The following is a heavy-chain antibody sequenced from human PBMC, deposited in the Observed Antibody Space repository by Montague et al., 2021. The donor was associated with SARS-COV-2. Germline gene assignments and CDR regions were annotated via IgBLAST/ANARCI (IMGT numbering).Heavy chain of an antibody. V-gene: IGHV3-21*01. CDR1: GFTFSSYS. Sequence: SLRLSCAASGFTFSSYSMNWVRQAPGKGLEWVSSISSSSYIYYADSVKGRFTISSDNAKNSLYLQMNSLRAEDTAVYYCARNLGSGWAFFDYWGQGTLVTVSS. CDR2: ISSSSYI. CDR3: ARNLGSGWAFFDY. D-gene: IGHD6-19*01. J-gene: IGHJ4*02.